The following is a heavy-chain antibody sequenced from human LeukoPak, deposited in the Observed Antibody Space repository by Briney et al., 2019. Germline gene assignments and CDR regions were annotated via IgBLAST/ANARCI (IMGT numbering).Heavy chain of an antibody. V-gene: IGHV3-21*01. Sequence: GGSLRLSCAVSGFTFSSYSMNWVRQAPGKGLEWVSSISSSGTYMFYADSVKGRCTISRDNAKNSLYLQINSLRADDTAVYYCGRVDYADYAPNFDYWGQGTLVTVSS. CDR3: GRVDYADYAPNFDY. CDR1: GFTFSSYS. D-gene: IGHD4-17*01. CDR2: ISSSGTYM. J-gene: IGHJ4*02.